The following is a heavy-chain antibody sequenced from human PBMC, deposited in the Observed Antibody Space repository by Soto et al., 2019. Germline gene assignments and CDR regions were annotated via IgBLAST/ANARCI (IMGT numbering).Heavy chain of an antibody. CDR3: ARAPLGYCSGGSCLGIWGMDV. Sequence: ASVKVSCKASGYTFTGYYMHWVQQAPGQGLERMGWINPNSGGTNYAQKFQGRVTMTRDTSISTAYMELSRLRSDDTAVYYCARAPLGYCSGGSCLGIWGMDVWGQGTTVTVSS. CDR2: INPNSGGT. D-gene: IGHD2-15*01. J-gene: IGHJ6*02. V-gene: IGHV1-2*02. CDR1: GYTFTGYY.